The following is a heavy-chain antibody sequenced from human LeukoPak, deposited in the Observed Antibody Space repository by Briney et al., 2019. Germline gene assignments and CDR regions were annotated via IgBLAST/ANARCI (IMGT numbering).Heavy chain of an antibody. Sequence: GGSLRLSCAASGFTFSSYGMHWVRQAPGKGLEWVSVIYSGGSTYYADSVKGRFTISRDNSKNTLYLQMNSLRAEDTAVYYCAREPRIGYCSGGSCYADAFDIWGQGTMVTVSS. D-gene: IGHD2-15*01. V-gene: IGHV3-53*01. CDR1: GFTFSSYG. J-gene: IGHJ3*02. CDR2: IYSGGST. CDR3: AREPRIGYCSGGSCYADAFDI.